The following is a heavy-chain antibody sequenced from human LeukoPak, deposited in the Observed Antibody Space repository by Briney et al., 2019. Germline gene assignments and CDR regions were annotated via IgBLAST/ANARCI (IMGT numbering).Heavy chain of an antibody. CDR1: GYTFTGYY. D-gene: IGHD3-3*01. J-gene: IGHJ5*02. V-gene: IGHV1-2*02. CDR2: INPNRGGT. CDR3: AREGHYDFWSGSIIEDGWFDP. Sequence: ASVKVSCKASGYTFTGYYMHWVRQAPGQGLEWMGWINPNRGGTNYAQKFQGRVTMTRDTSISTAYMELSRLRSDDTAVYYCAREGHYDFWSGSIIEDGWFDPWGQGTLVTVSS.